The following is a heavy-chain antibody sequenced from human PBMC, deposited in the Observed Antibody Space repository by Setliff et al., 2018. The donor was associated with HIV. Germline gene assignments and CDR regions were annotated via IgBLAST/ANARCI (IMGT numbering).Heavy chain of an antibody. D-gene: IGHD3-3*01. CDR1: GGSISSSTYY. CDR2: IYYGRRT. Sequence: PSETLSLTCTVSGGSISSSTYYWGWIRQPPGTGLQWIGGIYYGRRTYYNAPLKSRVIISVDTSKNQFSLKLSSLTAPAPALYFCVTNFLGSTCDYNYYYMDVWGKGTTVTVSS. J-gene: IGHJ6*03. V-gene: IGHV4-39*01. CDR3: VTNFLGSTCDYNYYYMDV.